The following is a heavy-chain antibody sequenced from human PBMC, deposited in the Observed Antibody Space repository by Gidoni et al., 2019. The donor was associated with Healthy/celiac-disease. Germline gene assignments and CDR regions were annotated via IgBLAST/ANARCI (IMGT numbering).Heavy chain of an antibody. D-gene: IGHD1-26*01. CDR2: IKSKTDGGTT. CDR3: TTKSSGYYYYGMDV. V-gene: IGHV3-15*01. J-gene: IGHJ6*02. CDR1: GFTFSNAW. Sequence: EVQLVESGGGLVKPGGSLRLSCAASGFTFSNAWMSWVRQAPGKGLEWVGRIKSKTDGGTTDYAAPVKGRFTISRDDSKNTLYLQMNSLKTEDTAVYYCTTKSSGYYYYGMDVWGQGTTVTVSS.